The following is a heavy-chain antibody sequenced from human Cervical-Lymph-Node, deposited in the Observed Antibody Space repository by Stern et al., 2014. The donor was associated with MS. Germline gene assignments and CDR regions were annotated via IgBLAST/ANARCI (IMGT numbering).Heavy chain of an antibody. Sequence: VQLLQSGAEMKKPGASVKVSCKASGHTTTSYGITWVRQAPGQGLEWMGWISAHNGNTNYVQRFQGRVSMTTDTSTSTAYMELRSLRSDDTAVYYCATFIATAGTFNYWGQGTLVTVSS. CDR2: ISAHNGNT. V-gene: IGHV1-18*01. J-gene: IGHJ4*02. D-gene: IGHD6-25*01. CDR1: GHTTTSYG. CDR3: ATFIATAGTFNY.